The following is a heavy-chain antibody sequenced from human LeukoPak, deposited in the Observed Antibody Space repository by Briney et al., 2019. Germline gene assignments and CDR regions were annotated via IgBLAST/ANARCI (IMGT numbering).Heavy chain of an antibody. CDR1: GFTFSTYS. J-gene: IGHJ5*02. CDR2: ISGSSGST. D-gene: IGHD5-12*01. CDR3: AKDLQGGGGYSGYDA. Sequence: PRGSLRLSCAASGFTFSTYSMSWVRQVPGKGLEWVSAISGSSGSTYYADSVKGRFTISRDNSKNTLYLQMNSLRAEDTAAYYCAKDLQGGGGYSGYDAWGQGTLVTVSS. V-gene: IGHV3-23*01.